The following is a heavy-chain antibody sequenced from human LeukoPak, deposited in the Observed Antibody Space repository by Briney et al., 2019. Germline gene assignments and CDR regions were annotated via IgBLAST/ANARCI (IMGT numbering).Heavy chain of an antibody. CDR2: IYSGGST. Sequence: GGSLRLSCAASGFTVSSNYMSWVRQAPGKGLEWVSVIYSGGSTYYADSAKGRFTISRDNSKNTLYLQMNSLRAEDTAVYYCARDSSSWRYYYYYGMDVWGQGTTVTVSS. J-gene: IGHJ6*02. V-gene: IGHV3-66*02. D-gene: IGHD6-13*01. CDR1: GFTVSSNY. CDR3: ARDSSSWRYYYYYGMDV.